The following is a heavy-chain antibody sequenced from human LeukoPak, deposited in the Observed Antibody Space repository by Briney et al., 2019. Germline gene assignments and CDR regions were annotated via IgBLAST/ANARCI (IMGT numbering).Heavy chain of an antibody. V-gene: IGHV3-11*04. D-gene: IGHD1-26*01. J-gene: IGHJ6*03. CDR1: GFTFSNYY. CDR3: ARDPYSGNYGAYYYYYMDV. CDR2: ISSSGDMK. Sequence: GGPLRLSCAASGFTFSNYYMSWIRQAPGKGLEWLSYISSSGDMKYYSDSVKGRFTISRDNAKNSLYLQMDSLRVEDTAEYYCARDPYSGNYGAYYYYYMDVWGKGTTVTVSS.